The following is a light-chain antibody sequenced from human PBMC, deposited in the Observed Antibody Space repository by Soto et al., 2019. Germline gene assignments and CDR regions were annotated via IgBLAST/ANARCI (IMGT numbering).Light chain of an antibody. CDR1: KGISSY. V-gene: IGKV1-8*01. Sequence: AIRMTQSPYSLSASTGDRVTITCRASKGISSYLAWYQQKPVKAPKLLIYAASTFQSGVPSRFSGSGSGTDFTLTISCLQSEDFATYYCQQYYSYPRTFGQGTKVEIK. J-gene: IGKJ1*01. CDR2: AAS. CDR3: QQYYSYPRT.